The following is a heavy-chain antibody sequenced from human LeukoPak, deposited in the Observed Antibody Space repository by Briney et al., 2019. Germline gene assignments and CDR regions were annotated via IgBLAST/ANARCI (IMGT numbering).Heavy chain of an antibody. CDR1: GYTFTSYG. D-gene: IGHD3-10*01. Sequence: ASVKVSCKASGYTFTSYGISWVRQAPGQGLEWMGWISAYNDNTNYAQKVQGRVTITADKSTSTAYMELSSLRSEDTAVYYCATGSMVRGAHYGMDVWGQGTTVTVSS. CDR3: ATGSMVRGAHYGMDV. V-gene: IGHV1-18*01. CDR2: ISAYNDNT. J-gene: IGHJ6*02.